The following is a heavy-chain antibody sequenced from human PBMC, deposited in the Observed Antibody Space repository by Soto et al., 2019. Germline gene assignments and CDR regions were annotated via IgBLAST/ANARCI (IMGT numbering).Heavy chain of an antibody. Sequence: PGGSLRLSCAASGFTFSSYWMHWVRQAPGKGLVWVSRINSDGSSTSYADSVKGRFTISRDNAKNTLYLQMNSLRAEDTAVYDCAIAARPYYYYGMDVWGQGTTVTVSS. D-gene: IGHD6-6*01. CDR1: GFTFSSYW. V-gene: IGHV3-74*01. J-gene: IGHJ6*02. CDR3: AIAARPYYYYGMDV. CDR2: INSDGSST.